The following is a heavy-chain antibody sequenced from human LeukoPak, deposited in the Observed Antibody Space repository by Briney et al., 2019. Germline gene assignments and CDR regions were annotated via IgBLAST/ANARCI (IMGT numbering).Heavy chain of an antibody. CDR3: ARDSGVWGSYRTCAFDI. D-gene: IGHD3-16*02. J-gene: IGHJ3*02. Sequence: ASVKVSCKASGGTFSSYAISWVRQAPGQGLEWMGGIIPIFGTANYAQKFQGRVTITTDESTSTAYMELSSLRSEDTAVYYCARDSGVWGSYRTCAFDIWGQGTMVTVSS. CDR1: GGTFSSYA. V-gene: IGHV1-69*05. CDR2: IIPIFGTA.